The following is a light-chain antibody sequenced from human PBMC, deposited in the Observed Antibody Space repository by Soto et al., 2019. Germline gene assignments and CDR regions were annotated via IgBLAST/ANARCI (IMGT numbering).Light chain of an antibody. CDR3: QVWDSSDHYV. Sequence: SSELTQAPSVSVAPGQTARITCGGKNIGTKSVHWYQQRPGQAPVLVVYDDSDRPSGIPERFSGSNSGNTATLTVSRVEAGDEADYYCQVWDSSDHYVFGTGTKVTVL. CDR2: DDS. J-gene: IGLJ1*01. CDR1: NIGTKS. V-gene: IGLV3-21*02.